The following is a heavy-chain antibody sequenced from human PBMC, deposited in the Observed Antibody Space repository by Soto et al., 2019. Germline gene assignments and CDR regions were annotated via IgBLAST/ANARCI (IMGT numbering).Heavy chain of an antibody. D-gene: IGHD5-18*01. CDR3: TKIRGYGGY. Sequence: LRLSCVGSGITLSSYAMTWVRQARGKGLEWVSTISGSNGAKHYAASVRGRFTISRDPSMNTLFLQMDSLTADDTAVYYCTKIRGYGGYWGQGAQVTVSS. CDR1: GITLSSYA. V-gene: IGHV3-23*01. J-gene: IGHJ4*02. CDR2: ISGSNGAK.